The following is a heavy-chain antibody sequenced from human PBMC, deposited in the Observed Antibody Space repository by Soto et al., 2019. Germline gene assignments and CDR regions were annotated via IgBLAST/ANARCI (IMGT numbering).Heavy chain of an antibody. D-gene: IGHD4-17*01. CDR3: ARDMAYGDYTDY. Sequence: SETLSLTCTVSGGSISSYYWSWIRQPPGKGLEWIGYIYYSGSTNYNPSLKSRVTISVDTSKNQFSLKLSSVTAADTAVYYCARDMAYGDYTDYWGQGTLVTVSS. CDR1: GGSISSYY. CDR2: IYYSGST. V-gene: IGHV4-59*01. J-gene: IGHJ4*02.